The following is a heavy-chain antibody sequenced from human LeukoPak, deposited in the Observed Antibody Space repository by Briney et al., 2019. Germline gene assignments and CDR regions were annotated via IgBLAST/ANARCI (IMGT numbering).Heavy chain of an antibody. J-gene: IGHJ4*02. Sequence: GRSLRLSCAASGFTFSSYGMHWVRQVPGKGLEWMAVIWYDGSNKYYADSVKGRFTISRDNSKNTLYLQMNSLRAEDTAVYYCARQNYYDSSSSPFDYWGQGTLVTVSS. CDR1: GFTFSSYG. D-gene: IGHD3-22*01. CDR3: ARQNYYDSSSSPFDY. V-gene: IGHV3-33*01. CDR2: IWYDGSNK.